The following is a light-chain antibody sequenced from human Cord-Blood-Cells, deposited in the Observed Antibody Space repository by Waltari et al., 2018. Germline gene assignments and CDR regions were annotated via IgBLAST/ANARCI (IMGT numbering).Light chain of an antibody. Sequence: EIVMTQSPATLSVSPGERATLSCRASQSVSSNLAWYQQKPGQAPRLLIYGASTRATGIPARFSGSVSGTEFTLTISSLQSEDFAVYYCQQYNNWPSFSSGQGTKLEIK. V-gene: IGKV3-15*01. J-gene: IGKJ2*03. CDR2: GAS. CDR1: QSVSSN. CDR3: QQYNNWPSFS.